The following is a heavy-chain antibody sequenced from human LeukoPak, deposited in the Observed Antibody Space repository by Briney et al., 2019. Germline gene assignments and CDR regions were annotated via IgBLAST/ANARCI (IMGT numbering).Heavy chain of an antibody. CDR2: ISGSGGST. CDR3: AKFTGAIAVAAYFDY. J-gene: IGHJ4*02. CDR1: GFTFSSYA. D-gene: IGHD6-19*01. V-gene: IGHV3-23*01. Sequence: GGSLRLSCAASGFTFSSYAMSWVRQAPGKGLEWVSAISGSGGSTYYADSVKGRFTISRDNSKNTLYLQMNNLRAEDTAVYYCAKFTGAIAVAAYFDYWGQGTLVTVSS.